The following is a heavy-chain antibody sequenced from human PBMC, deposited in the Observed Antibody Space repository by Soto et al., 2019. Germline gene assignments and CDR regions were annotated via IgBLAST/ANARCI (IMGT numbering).Heavy chain of an antibody. V-gene: IGHV3-64D*06. J-gene: IGHJ3*02. CDR2: ISSNGGST. Sequence: GGSLRLSCSASGFTFSDYAMHWVRQAPGKGLEYVSAISSNGGSTYDADSVKGRFTISRDNSKNTLYLQMSSLRAEDTAVYYCVKSLTYCSSTSCYAAIDAFDIWGQGTMVTVSS. CDR3: VKSLTYCSSTSCYAAIDAFDI. CDR1: GFTFSDYA. D-gene: IGHD2-2*01.